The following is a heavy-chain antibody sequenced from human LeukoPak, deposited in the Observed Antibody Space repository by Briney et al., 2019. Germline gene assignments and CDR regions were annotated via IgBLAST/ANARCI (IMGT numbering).Heavy chain of an antibody. V-gene: IGHV3-7*01. J-gene: IGHJ4*02. CDR3: ARTLYYYDSSGYGGIGY. D-gene: IGHD3-22*01. CDR1: GFTFSSYW. CDR2: IKQDGSEK. Sequence: QPGGSLRLSCAASGFTFSSYWMSWVRQAPGKGLEWVANIKQDGSEKYYVDSVKGRFTISRDNAKNSLYLQMNSLRAEDTAVYYCARTLYYYDSSGYGGIGYWGQGILVTVSS.